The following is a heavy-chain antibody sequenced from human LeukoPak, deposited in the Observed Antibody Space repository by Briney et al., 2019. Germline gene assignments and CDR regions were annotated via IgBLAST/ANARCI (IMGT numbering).Heavy chain of an antibody. V-gene: IGHV3-30-3*01. D-gene: IGHD3-22*01. CDR1: GFTFSSCA. J-gene: IGHJ4*02. CDR3: AKAVGMIVPPDY. Sequence: PGGSLRLSCAASGFTFSSCAMHWARRAPGKGLEWVAVISTDGSNKFYANSVKGRFTISRDNSKNTLYLQMNSLRAEDTAVYYCAKAVGMIVPPDYWGQGTLVTVSS. CDR2: ISTDGSNK.